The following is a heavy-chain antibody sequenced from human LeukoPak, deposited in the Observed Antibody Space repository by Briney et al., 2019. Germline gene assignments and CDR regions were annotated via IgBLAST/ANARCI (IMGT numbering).Heavy chain of an antibody. V-gene: IGHV1-2*02. CDR3: TREARVGNWFDP. J-gene: IGHJ5*02. CDR2: INPDNGGT. D-gene: IGHD2-2*01. Sequence: ASVKVSCRASGYTFTDYYIHWVRQAPGQGLEWMGWINPDNGGTDYAQKFQGRVTMTRDTSIRTVYMDLSRLRSDDTAVFYCTREARVGNWFDPWGQGTQVTVSS. CDR1: GYTFTDYY.